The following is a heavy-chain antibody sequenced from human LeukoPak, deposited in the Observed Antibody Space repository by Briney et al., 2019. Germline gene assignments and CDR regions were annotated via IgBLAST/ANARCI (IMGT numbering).Heavy chain of an antibody. CDR1: GGSISGYH. CDR3: ARLVAVTGTVDWFDP. D-gene: IGHD2-21*02. Sequence: PSETLSLTCVVSGGSISGYHWSWIRQVPGKGLEWIGYIYYKGITNYNPSLKSRVTISLDTSKSQFSLKLSSVIAADTAVYYCARLVAVTGTVDWFDPWGQGTVVTVPS. J-gene: IGHJ5*02. V-gene: IGHV4-59*08. CDR2: IYYKGIT.